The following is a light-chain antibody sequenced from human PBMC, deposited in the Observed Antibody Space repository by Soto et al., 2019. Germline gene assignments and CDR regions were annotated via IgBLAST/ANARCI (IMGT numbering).Light chain of an antibody. CDR2: GAS. CDR1: QSVSNSY. Sequence: EIVLTQSPGTPSLSPGGRATLSCRASQSVSNSYLAWYQQKPGQAPRLLIYGASGRATGIPDRFSGSGSGTDFTLTISRLEPEDFAVYYCQQYGSSPLYTFGQGTKLEIK. CDR3: QQYGSSPLYT. V-gene: IGKV3-20*01. J-gene: IGKJ2*01.